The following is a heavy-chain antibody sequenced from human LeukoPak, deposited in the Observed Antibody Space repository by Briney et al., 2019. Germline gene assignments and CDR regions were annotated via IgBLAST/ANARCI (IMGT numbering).Heavy chain of an antibody. Sequence: ASVKVSCKASGGTFSSYAISWVRQAPGQGLEWMGGIIPIFGTANYAQKFQGRVTITADESTSTAYMELSSLRSEDTAVYYCARANGGYYLASYYYGIDVWGQGTTVTVSS. D-gene: IGHD3-22*01. CDR3: ARANGGYYLASYYYGIDV. CDR1: GGTFSSYA. J-gene: IGHJ6*02. V-gene: IGHV1-69*13. CDR2: IIPIFGTA.